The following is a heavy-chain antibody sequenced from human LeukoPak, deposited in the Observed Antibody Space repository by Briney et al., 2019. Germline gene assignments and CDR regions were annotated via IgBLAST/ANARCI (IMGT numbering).Heavy chain of an antibody. CDR2: IKEDGSEK. Sequence: GGSLRLSCAVSGFTFTSFWMSWVRQAPGKGLEWVANIKEDGSEKYYVDPVKGRFTISRDNAENSLYLELNSLRTEDTAVYYCVRDRTLSVYWGQGTLVTVSS. CDR3: VRDRTLSVY. CDR1: GFTFTSFW. D-gene: IGHD1/OR15-1a*01. V-gene: IGHV3-7*01. J-gene: IGHJ4*02.